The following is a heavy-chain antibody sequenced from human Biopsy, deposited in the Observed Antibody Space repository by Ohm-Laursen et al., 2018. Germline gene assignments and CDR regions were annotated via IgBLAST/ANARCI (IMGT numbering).Heavy chain of an antibody. D-gene: IGHD6-19*01. Sequence: GTLSLTCAVSGGSISGYYWSWIRQPPGKGLEWIGEINHRGYTDYNASLKGRVSISVDTSKNQLSFNLTSVTAADTAVFYCARSGQWARYYFDYWGHGTLVTVSP. V-gene: IGHV4-34*01. CDR2: INHRGYT. CDR3: ARSGQWARYYFDY. CDR1: GGSISGYY. J-gene: IGHJ4*01.